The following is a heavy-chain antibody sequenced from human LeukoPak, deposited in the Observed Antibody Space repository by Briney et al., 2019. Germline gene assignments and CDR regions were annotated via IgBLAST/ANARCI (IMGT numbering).Heavy chain of an antibody. Sequence: SVKVFCKASGGTFSSYAISWVRQAPGQGLEWMGGIIPIFGTANYAQKFQGRVTITADESTSTAYMELSSLRSEDTAVYYCAREDSGSYIWFDYWGHGSLVTVSS. CDR1: GGTFSSYA. D-gene: IGHD1-26*01. CDR2: IIPIFGTA. J-gene: IGHJ4*01. CDR3: AREDSGSYIWFDY. V-gene: IGHV1-69*13.